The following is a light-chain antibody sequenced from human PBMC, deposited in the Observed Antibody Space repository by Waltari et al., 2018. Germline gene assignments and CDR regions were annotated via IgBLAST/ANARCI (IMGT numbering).Light chain of an antibody. CDR3: QQYGSTPLFT. Sequence: EIVLTQSPGTLSLSPGERATLSCRASQTVATSYLAWYQHKPGQAPRLLIYNTSYRATGIPDRFIGGGSGTDFTLTISRLEPEDFAVYYCQQYGSTPLFTFGPGTKVDIK. CDR1: QTVATSY. V-gene: IGKV3-20*01. J-gene: IGKJ3*01. CDR2: NTS.